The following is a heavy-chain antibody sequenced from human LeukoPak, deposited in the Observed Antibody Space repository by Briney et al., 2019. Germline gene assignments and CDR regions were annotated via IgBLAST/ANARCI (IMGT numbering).Heavy chain of an antibody. CDR3: ARDWDYYDSSGHLDY. CDR2: ISAYNGNT. V-gene: IGHV1-18*01. D-gene: IGHD3-22*01. CDR1: GYTFTSYG. Sequence: ASVKVSCKASGYTFTSYGISGVRQAPGQGLEWMGWISAYNGNTNYAQKLQGRVTMTTDTSTSTAYMELRSLRSDDTAVYYCARDWDYYDSSGHLDYWGRGTLVTVSS. J-gene: IGHJ4*02.